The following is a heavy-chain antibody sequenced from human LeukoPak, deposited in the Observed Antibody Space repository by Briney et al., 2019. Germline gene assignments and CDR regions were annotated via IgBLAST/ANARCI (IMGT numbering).Heavy chain of an antibody. CDR1: GFTVSSNY. CDR2: HYTGGTT. CDR3: ATLKRGYGGYFDL. Sequence: GGSLRLSCAGSGFTVSSNYMTWVRQAPGKGLEWVSVHYTGGTTYYADSVRGRFTISRDNSMNTVYLQMSRLRDENTAVYHCATLKRGYGGYFDLWGRGTLVTVSS. D-gene: IGHD2-15*01. V-gene: IGHV3-66*04. J-gene: IGHJ2*01.